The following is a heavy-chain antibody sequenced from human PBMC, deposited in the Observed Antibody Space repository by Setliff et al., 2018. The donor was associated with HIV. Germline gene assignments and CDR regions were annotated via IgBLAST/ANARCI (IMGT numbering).Heavy chain of an antibody. D-gene: IGHD6-13*01. V-gene: IGHV4-34*01. CDR2: ITHTRAT. CDR1: GGSISPHY. J-gene: IGHJ5*02. Sequence: PSETLSLTCTVSGGSISPHYWSWIRQPPGKGLEWIGDITHTRATNYNPSLQSRVTMSVDTSKNQFSLKLNSVTAADTAVYYCVRGGDSSSWYWGRWFDPWGQGTLVTVSS. CDR3: VRGGDSSSWYWGRWFDP.